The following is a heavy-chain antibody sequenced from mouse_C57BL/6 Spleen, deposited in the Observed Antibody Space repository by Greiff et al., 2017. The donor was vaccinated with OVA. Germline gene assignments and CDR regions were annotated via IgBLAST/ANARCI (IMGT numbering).Heavy chain of an antibody. J-gene: IGHJ2*01. CDR1: GYSITSGYY. CDR3: ARGAVVKVDY. CDR2: ISYDGSN. Sequence: ESGPGLVKPSQSLSLTCSVTGYSITSGYYWNWIRQFPGNKLEWMGYISYDGSNNYNPSLKNRISITRDTSKNQFFLKLNSVTTEDTATYYCARGAVVKVDYWGQGTTLTVSS. D-gene: IGHD1-1*01. V-gene: IGHV3-6*01.